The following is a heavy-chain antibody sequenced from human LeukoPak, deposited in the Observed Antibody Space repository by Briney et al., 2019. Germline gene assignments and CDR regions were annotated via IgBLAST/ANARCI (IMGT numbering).Heavy chain of an antibody. CDR2: INPSGGST. Sequence: ASVKVSCKASGYTFTSYFMHWVRQAPGQGLEWMGIINPSGGSTSYAQKFQGRVTMTRDTSISTAYMELSRLRSDDTAVYYCARDRGSARSNRYYYYMDVWGKGTTVTVSS. V-gene: IGHV1-46*01. D-gene: IGHD1-14*01. J-gene: IGHJ6*03. CDR1: GYTFTSYF. CDR3: ARDRGSARSNRYYYYMDV.